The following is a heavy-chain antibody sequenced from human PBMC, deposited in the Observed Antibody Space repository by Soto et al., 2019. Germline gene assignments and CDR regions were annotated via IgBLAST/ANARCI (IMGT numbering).Heavy chain of an antibody. V-gene: IGHV4-30-2*03. CDR1: GGSISSGGYS. J-gene: IGHJ5*02. Sequence: SETLSLTCAVSGGSISSGGYSWSWIRQPPGKGLEWIGYIYHSGSTYYNPSLKSRVTISVDTSKNQFSLKLSSVTAADTAVYYCARRVFVWGSYRYFYWFDPWGQGTLVTVSS. CDR2: IYHSGST. CDR3: ARRVFVWGSYRYFYWFDP. D-gene: IGHD3-16*02.